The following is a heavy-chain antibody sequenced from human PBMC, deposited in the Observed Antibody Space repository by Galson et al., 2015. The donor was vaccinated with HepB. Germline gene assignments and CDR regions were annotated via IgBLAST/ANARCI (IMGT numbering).Heavy chain of an antibody. CDR1: GDSVSSNSAT. CDR3: AKHSWSQGAFDS. J-gene: IGHJ4*02. Sequence: CAISGDSVSSNSATWNWIRQSPSRGLEWLGRTCYRSKWYNEYAVSVKSRITINPDTSKNQFSLQLNSVTPEDTAVYYCAKHSWSQGAFDSWGQGSLVAVSS. D-gene: IGHD6-13*01. CDR2: TCYRSKWYN. V-gene: IGHV6-1*01.